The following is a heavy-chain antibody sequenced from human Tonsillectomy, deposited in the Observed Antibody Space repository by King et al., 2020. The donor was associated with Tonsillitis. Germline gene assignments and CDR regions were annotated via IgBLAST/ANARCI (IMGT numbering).Heavy chain of an antibody. Sequence: QLQESGPGLVKPSETLSLTCSVSGGSMNNNHYFWGWIRQPPGKGLEYIGYIYYNGKTNNSPSLKSRVTISLDMSKNQFSLKIISVTAADTAVYYCARLTIGSGTRNYAFDIWGQGTMVTVSS. CDR3: ARLTIGSGTRNYAFDI. J-gene: IGHJ3*02. V-gene: IGHV4-39*07. D-gene: IGHD3-10*01. CDR1: GGSMNNNHYF. CDR2: IYYNGKT.